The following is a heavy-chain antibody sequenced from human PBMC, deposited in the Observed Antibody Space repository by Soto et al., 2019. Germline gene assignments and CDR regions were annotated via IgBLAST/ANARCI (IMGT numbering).Heavy chain of an antibody. Sequence: PGGSLRLSCAASGFTFSSYGMHWVRQAPGKGLEWVAVISYDGSNKYYADSVKGRFTISRDNSKNTLYLQMNSLRAEDTAVYYCAKVSRKGWNYGDYWGQGTLVTVSS. V-gene: IGHV3-30*18. CDR1: GFTFSSYG. CDR2: ISYDGSNK. D-gene: IGHD1-7*01. J-gene: IGHJ4*02. CDR3: AKVSRKGWNYGDY.